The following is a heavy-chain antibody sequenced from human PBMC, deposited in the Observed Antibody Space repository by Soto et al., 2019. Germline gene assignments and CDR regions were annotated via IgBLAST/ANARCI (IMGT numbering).Heavy chain of an antibody. CDR3: ARGQQLGYYYYGMDV. J-gene: IGHJ6*02. D-gene: IGHD6-13*01. CDR1: GFALSDYY. CDR2: ISSSSSTI. V-gene: IGHV3-48*02. Sequence: PGGSLRLSCAGSGFALSDYYMNWVRQAPGKGLEWVSYISSSSSTIYYADSVKGRFTISRDNAKNSLYLQMNNLRDEDTAVYYCARGQQLGYYYYGMDVWGQGTTVTVSS.